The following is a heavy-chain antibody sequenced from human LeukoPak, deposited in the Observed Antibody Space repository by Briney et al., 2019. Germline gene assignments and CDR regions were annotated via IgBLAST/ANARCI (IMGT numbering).Heavy chain of an antibody. D-gene: IGHD3-3*01. V-gene: IGHV6-1*01. CDR3: ASAPRFHDAFDI. CDR1: GDSVSSNSAA. J-gene: IGHJ3*02. Sequence: SQTLSLTCAISGDSVSSNSAAWNWIRQSPSRGLEWLGRTYYRSKWYNDYAVSVKSRITINPDTSKNQFSLQLNSVTPENTAVYYCASAPRFHDAFDIWGQGTMVTVSS. CDR2: TYYRSKWYN.